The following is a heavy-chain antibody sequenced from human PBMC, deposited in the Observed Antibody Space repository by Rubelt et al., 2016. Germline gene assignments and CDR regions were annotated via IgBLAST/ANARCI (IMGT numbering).Heavy chain of an antibody. CDR3: AGSHSSGYCPDY. CDR1: GGSISSYY. Sequence: QLQLQESGPGLVKPSETLSLTCTVSGGSISSYYWSWIRQPAGKGLEWIGRIYTSGSTNYNPSLKGRGTMSVDTSKNQVSLKLSSVTAADTAVYYCAGSHSSGYCPDYWGQGTLVTVSS. CDR2: IYTSGST. J-gene: IGHJ4*02. V-gene: IGHV4-4*07. D-gene: IGHD3-22*01.